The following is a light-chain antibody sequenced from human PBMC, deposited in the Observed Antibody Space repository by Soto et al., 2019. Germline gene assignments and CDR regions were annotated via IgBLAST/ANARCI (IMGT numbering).Light chain of an antibody. Sequence: DIVMTQSPLSLPVTPGEPASVSCSSSHSLLHSNGYNYLDWYLQKPGQSPQLIIYLGSNRASGVPDRFSGSGSGTDFTLKISRVEAEDVGVYYGMQALQTPTRTFGQGTKVDIK. J-gene: IGKJ1*01. V-gene: IGKV2-28*01. CDR3: MQALQTPTRT. CDR2: LGS. CDR1: HSLLHSNGYNY.